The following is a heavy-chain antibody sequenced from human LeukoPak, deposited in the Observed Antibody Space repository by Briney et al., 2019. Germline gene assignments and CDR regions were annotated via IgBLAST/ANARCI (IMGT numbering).Heavy chain of an antibody. Sequence: SETLSLTCAFSGNSISNTYYWGWIRQPPGKELEWIGGIYNSGSTHYNPSLKSRVTISVDTSKNQFSLKLSSVTAADTAVYYCARNSSGNYFDYWGQGTLVTVSS. J-gene: IGHJ4*02. CDR3: ARNSSGNYFDY. V-gene: IGHV4-38-2*01. D-gene: IGHD1-26*01. CDR1: GNSISNTYY. CDR2: IYNSGST.